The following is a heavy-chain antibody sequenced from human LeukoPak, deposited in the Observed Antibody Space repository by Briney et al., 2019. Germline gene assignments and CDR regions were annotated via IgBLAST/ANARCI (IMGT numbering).Heavy chain of an antibody. J-gene: IGHJ4*02. CDR2: ISSSSSYI. V-gene: IGHV3-21*01. CDR1: GFSFNSYT. CDR3: ARDSMVRGDRVDY. D-gene: IGHD3-10*01. Sequence: GGSLRLSCAASGFSFNSYTMNWVRQAPGRGLEWVSSISSSSSYIYYADSVKGRFTISRDNAKNSLYLQMNSLRAEDTAVYYCARDSMVRGDRVDYWGQGTLVTVSS.